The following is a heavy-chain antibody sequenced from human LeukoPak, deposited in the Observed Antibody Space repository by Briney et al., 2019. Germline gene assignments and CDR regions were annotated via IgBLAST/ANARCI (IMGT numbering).Heavy chain of an antibody. J-gene: IGHJ5*02. Sequence: ASVKVSCKASGYTFTSYGISWVRQAPGQGLEWMGWISAYNGNTNYAQKFQGRVTITTDESTSTAYMEMSSLTSEDTAVYYCATSGYRSSWYNLWGQGTLVTVSS. CDR1: GYTFTSYG. CDR3: ATSGYRSSWYNL. V-gene: IGHV1-18*01. CDR2: ISAYNGNT. D-gene: IGHD2-15*01.